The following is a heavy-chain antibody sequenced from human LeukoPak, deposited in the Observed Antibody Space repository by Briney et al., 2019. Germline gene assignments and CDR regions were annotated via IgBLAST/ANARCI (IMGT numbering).Heavy chain of an antibody. CDR1: GGSISSYY. D-gene: IGHD3-22*01. CDR3: ARLSNYYDTTSGYYYSFDH. J-gene: IGHJ4*02. CDR2: IYYSGTT. V-gene: IGHV4-59*12. Sequence: SETLSLTCTVSGGSISSYYWNWIRQPPGKGLEWIGFIYYSGTTNYNPSLQSRVTISVDKSKNHFSLNLSSVTAADTAVYYCARLSNYYDTTSGYYYSFDHWGQGTLVTVSS.